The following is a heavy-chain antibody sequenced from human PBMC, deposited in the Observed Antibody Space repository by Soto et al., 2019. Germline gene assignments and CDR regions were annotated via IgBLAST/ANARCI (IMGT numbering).Heavy chain of an antibody. CDR2: FDPEDGET. Sequence: ASVKVSCKASGYTLTGYYVHWVRQAPGQGLEWMGGFDPEDGETIYAQKFQGRVTMTEDTTTVTSYMELSSLRSQVTAVYYCATGETTFSVVPAARSFNYWGQGNLVTVS. V-gene: IGHV1-24*01. CDR3: ATGETTFSVVPAARSFNY. D-gene: IGHD2-2*01. CDR1: GYTLTGYY. J-gene: IGHJ4*02.